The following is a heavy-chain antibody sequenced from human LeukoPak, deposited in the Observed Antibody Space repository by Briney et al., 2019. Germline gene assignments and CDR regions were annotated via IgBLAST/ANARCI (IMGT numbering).Heavy chain of an antibody. V-gene: IGHV1-2*02. Sequence: ASMKVSCKASGYTFSGYYMHWVRQAPGQGLEWMGWINPNSGGTNYAQKFQGRVTMTRDTSISTAYMELSRLRSDDTAVYYCARVRRITMVRGVTPNWFDPWGQGTLVTVSS. CDR3: ARVRRITMVRGVTPNWFDP. D-gene: IGHD3-10*01. CDR2: INPNSGGT. CDR1: GYTFSGYY. J-gene: IGHJ5*02.